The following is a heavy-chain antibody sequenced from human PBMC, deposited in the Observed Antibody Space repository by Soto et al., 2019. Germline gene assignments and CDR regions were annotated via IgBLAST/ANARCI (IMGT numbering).Heavy chain of an antibody. CDR3: ARISARPSNYYHIDV. CDR2: IIPIFGTA. V-gene: IGHV1-69*13. Sequence: SVKVSCKASGGTFSSYAISWVRQAPGQGLEWMGGIIPIFGTANYAQKFQGRVTITADDSTSTAYMELSSLRSEDTAVYYCARISARPSNYYHIDVWGQGTSVIVSS. J-gene: IGHJ6*02. CDR1: GGTFSSYA.